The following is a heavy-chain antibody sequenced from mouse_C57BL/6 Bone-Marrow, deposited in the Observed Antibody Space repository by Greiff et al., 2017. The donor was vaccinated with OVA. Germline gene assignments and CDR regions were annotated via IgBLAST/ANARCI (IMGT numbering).Heavy chain of an antibody. Sequence: DVMLVESGGGLVQPGGSLSLSCAASGFTFTDYYMSWVRPPPGKALEWLGFIRNKANGYTTEYSASVKGRFTISRDNSQSILYLQMNALRAEDSATYYCARRFITTMDYWGQGTSVTVSS. V-gene: IGHV7-3*01. CDR3: ARRFITTMDY. J-gene: IGHJ4*01. CDR1: GFTFTDYY. D-gene: IGHD1-1*01. CDR2: IRNKANGYTT.